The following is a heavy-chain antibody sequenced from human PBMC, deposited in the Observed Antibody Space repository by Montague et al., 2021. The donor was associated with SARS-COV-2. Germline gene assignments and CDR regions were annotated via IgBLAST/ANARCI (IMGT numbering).Heavy chain of an antibody. V-gene: IGHV4-34*01. J-gene: IGHJ4*02. CDR3: ARGRQHFNMIVVVMTGGEYYFDY. CDR2: INHRGTS. D-gene: IGHD3-22*01. Sequence: SESLSLTCAVYGGSFSDYYWSWIRQPPGKGLEWIGEINHRGTSNYNPSLKGRVSISADTSKNQFSLYLGSVTAADTAVYYCARGRQHFNMIVVVMTGGEYYFDYWGQGTLVTVSS. CDR1: GGSFSDYY.